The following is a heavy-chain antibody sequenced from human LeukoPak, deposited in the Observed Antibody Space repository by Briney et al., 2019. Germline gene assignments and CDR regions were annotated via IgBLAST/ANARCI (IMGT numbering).Heavy chain of an antibody. CDR3: ARAAACDY. CDR2: ISSSGTYI. V-gene: IGHV3-21*01. D-gene: IGHD6-25*01. CDR1: GFSFSRHN. Sequence: GGSLRLSCTASGFSFSRHNMKWVRQAPGKGLEWVSSISSSGTYIYYADSVKGRFTISRDDANNSLYLQMNSLRAEDTAVYFCARAAACDYWGQGTLVTVSS. J-gene: IGHJ4*02.